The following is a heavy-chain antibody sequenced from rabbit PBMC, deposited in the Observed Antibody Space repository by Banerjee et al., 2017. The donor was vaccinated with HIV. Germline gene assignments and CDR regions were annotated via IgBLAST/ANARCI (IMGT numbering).Heavy chain of an antibody. Sequence: QQQLEESGGGLVKPGASLTLTCTASGFSFSDSYWICWVRQAPGKGLEWIACIDTESSGSTYYASWAKGRFTISNTSSTTVTLQMTSLTAADTATYFCARGDTGYGYAIVPYGMDLWGPGTLVTVS. CDR1: GFSFSDSYW. CDR2: IDTESSGST. CDR3: ARGDTGYGYAIVPYGMDL. D-gene: IGHD6-1*01. J-gene: IGHJ6*01. V-gene: IGHV1S45*01.